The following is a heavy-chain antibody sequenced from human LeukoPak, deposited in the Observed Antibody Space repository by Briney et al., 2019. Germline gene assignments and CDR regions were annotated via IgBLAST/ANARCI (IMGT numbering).Heavy chain of an antibody. D-gene: IGHD1-26*01. CDR3: ARPRGDSGRYDAFDI. Sequence: PSETLSLTCTVSGGSISSSSYYWGWIRQPPGKGLEWIGSIYYSGSTFYNPSLKSRVTISVDTSKNQFSLKLSSVTAADTAVYYCARPRGDSGRYDAFDIWGQGTMVTVSS. J-gene: IGHJ3*02. CDR1: GGSISSSSYY. V-gene: IGHV4-39*01. CDR2: IYYSGST.